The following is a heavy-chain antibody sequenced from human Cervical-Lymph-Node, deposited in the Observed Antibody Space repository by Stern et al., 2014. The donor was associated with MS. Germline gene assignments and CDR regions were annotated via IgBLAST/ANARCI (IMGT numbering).Heavy chain of an antibody. Sequence: QITLKESGPTLVIPTQTLTLTCTFSGFSLTTNGVALGWLRQPPGKALEWLALIYWDDDTRYSPSLKSRLTITKDTSKNQVLLTMTNVEPVDTATYYCAHRDDWQLDFAYWGQGILVTVSS. CDR2: IYWDDDT. CDR3: AHRDDWQLDFAY. J-gene: IGHJ4*02. D-gene: IGHD6-6*01. V-gene: IGHV2-5*02. CDR1: GFSLTTNGVA.